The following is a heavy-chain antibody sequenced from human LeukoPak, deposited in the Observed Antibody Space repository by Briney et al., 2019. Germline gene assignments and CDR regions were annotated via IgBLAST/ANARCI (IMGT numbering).Heavy chain of an antibody. V-gene: IGHV4-59*08. J-gene: IGHJ4*02. CDR3: AKSYSSTWYGDFDY. CDR2: MYYSGAT. CDR1: GGSISDYY. D-gene: IGHD6-13*01. Sequence: SETLSLTCTVSGGSISDYYWSWIRQPPGKGLEWIGYMYYSGATNYNPSLRSRVTISVDTSKNQFSLSLTSVTAADTAVYYCAKSYSSTWYGDFDYWGQGTLVTVSS.